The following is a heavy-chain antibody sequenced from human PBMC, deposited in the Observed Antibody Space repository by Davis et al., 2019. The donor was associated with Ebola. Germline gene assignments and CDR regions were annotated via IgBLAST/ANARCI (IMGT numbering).Heavy chain of an antibody. J-gene: IGHJ6*02. V-gene: IGHV1-18*01. D-gene: IGHD3-22*01. CDR3: ATASSDYHYYYAMDV. Sequence: ASVKVSCKASGYTFSSYGISWVRQAPEQGLEWMGWISTYNGNTNYARKVQGRVTMTTDTSTSTAYMELSSLRSEDTAVYYCATASSDYHYYYAMDVWGQGTTVTVSS. CDR2: ISTYNGNT. CDR1: GYTFSSYG.